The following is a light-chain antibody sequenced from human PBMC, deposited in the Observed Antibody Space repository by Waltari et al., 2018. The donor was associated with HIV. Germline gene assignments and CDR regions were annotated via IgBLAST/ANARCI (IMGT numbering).Light chain of an antibody. J-gene: IGKJ4*01. V-gene: IGKV3-11*01. CDR3: QHRSSWPPT. CDR1: HSIYVH. Sequence: IVLTQSPATMSLSPGQRATLSCRASHSIYVHFGWYPPIPGQPHRLLVYDASKRVTDIPARFSGIWSWANFTLTISSLEPEDFAVYYCQHRSSWPPTFGGGTRIEI. CDR2: DAS.